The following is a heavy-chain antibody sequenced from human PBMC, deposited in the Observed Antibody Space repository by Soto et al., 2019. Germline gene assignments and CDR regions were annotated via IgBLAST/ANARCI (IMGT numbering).Heavy chain of an antibody. CDR2: MNPNSGNT. J-gene: IGHJ4*02. D-gene: IGHD3-22*01. CDR3: ARGPIAYYGSPFDS. CDR1: GYTFTSYD. Sequence: ASVKVSCKASGYTFTSYDINWVRQATGQGLEWMGWMNPNSGNTGYAQKFQGRVTMTRNTSISTAYMELSSLRSEDTAVYYCARGPIAYYGSPFDSWGQGTLVTVSS. V-gene: IGHV1-8*01.